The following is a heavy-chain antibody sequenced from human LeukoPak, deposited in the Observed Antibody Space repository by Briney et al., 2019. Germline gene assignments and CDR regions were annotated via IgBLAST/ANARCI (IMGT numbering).Heavy chain of an antibody. CDR3: ARGSSSGWPLDAFDI. Sequence: GASVKVSCKASGGTFSSYAISWVRQAPRQGLEWMGGIIPIFGTANYAQKFQGRVTITADESTSTAYMELSSLRSEDTAVYYCARGSSSGWPLDAFDIWGQGTMVTVSS. V-gene: IGHV1-69*13. CDR2: IIPIFGTA. J-gene: IGHJ3*02. D-gene: IGHD6-19*01. CDR1: GGTFSSYA.